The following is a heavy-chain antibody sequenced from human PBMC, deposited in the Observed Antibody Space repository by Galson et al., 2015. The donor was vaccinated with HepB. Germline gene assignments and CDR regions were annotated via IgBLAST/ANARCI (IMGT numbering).Heavy chain of an antibody. Sequence: SCKASGCTFTDYYIHWVRQAPGQGLEWVGWINANSGATKSAQKFQGRVTMTRDTSITTPYMELSRLTSDDTAVYYCARGRHTETSTPPFDYWGQGTLVTVSS. J-gene: IGHJ4*02. CDR3: ARGRHTETSTPPFDY. V-gene: IGHV1-2*02. CDR2: INANSGAT. D-gene: IGHD2-21*01. CDR1: GCTFTDYY.